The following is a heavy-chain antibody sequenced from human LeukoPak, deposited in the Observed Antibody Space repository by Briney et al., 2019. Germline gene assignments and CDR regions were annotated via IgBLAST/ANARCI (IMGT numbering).Heavy chain of an antibody. D-gene: IGHD6-13*01. V-gene: IGHV4-4*07. CDR2: IYSTGST. J-gene: IGHJ4*02. CDR1: GGSINFYY. CDR3: ARGIADPYSFDS. Sequence: SETLSLTCTVSGGSINFYYWSWIQQPAGKGLEWIGRIYSTGSTNYSPSLKSRVTMSVDKSKNQFSLNLSSATAADTAVYYCARGIADPYSFDSWGQGTLVTVSS.